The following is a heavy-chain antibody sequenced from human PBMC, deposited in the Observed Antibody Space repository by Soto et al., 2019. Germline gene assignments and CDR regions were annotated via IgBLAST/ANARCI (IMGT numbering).Heavy chain of an antibody. CDR3: ARWGLSSSWYYFDY. D-gene: IGHD6-13*01. CDR2: IYYSGST. V-gene: IGHV4-31*03. J-gene: IGHJ4*02. CDR1: GGSIGSGGYY. Sequence: PSGTLSLTCTVSGGSIGSGGYYWSWIRQHPGKGLEWLGYIYYSGSTYYKPSLNSRVTISVHTSNNQFSLKLSSVTAADTAVYYCARWGLSSSWYYFDYWGQGTLVTVYS.